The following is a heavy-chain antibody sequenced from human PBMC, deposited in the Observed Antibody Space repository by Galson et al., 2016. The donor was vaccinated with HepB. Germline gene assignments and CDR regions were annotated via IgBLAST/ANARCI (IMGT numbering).Heavy chain of an antibody. CDR1: GFTFSSYW. J-gene: IGHJ3*02. CDR2: INSDGSST. Sequence: SLRLSCAASGFTFSSYWMHWVRQAPGKGLVWVSRINSDGSSTSYADPVKGRFTISRDNAKNTLYLQMNSLRAEDTAVYYCARVRSGWYFDIWGQGTMVTVSS. CDR3: ARVRSGWYFDI. V-gene: IGHV3-74*01. D-gene: IGHD6-19*01.